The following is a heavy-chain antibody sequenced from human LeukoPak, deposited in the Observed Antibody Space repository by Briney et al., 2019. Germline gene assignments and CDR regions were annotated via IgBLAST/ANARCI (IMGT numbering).Heavy chain of an antibody. Sequence: PGGSLRLSCAASGFXFDDYAIHWVRQTPGKGLEWVSLISGDGGSTYFADSVKGRFTVSRDNSKNSLYLQMNSLRPEDTALYYCARVPSSASGWYRFDYWGQGTLVTVSS. CDR3: ARVPSSASGWYRFDY. J-gene: IGHJ4*02. V-gene: IGHV3-43*02. CDR1: GFXFDDYA. CDR2: ISGDGGST. D-gene: IGHD6-19*01.